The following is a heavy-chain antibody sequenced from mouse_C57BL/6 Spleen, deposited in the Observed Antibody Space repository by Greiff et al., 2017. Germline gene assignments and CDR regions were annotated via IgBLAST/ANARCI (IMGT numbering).Heavy chain of an antibody. D-gene: IGHD2-5*01. J-gene: IGHJ4*01. CDR2: ISSGGSYT. CDR3: ARHTSNYVEDAMDY. CDR1: GFTFSSYG. V-gene: IGHV5-6*02. Sequence: EVKLMESGGDLVKPGGSLKLSCAASGFTFSSYGMSWVRQPPDKRLVWVATISSGGSYTSYPDSVKGRFTISRDNAKNTLYLQMSSLKSEDTAMYYCARHTSNYVEDAMDYWGQGTSVTVSS.